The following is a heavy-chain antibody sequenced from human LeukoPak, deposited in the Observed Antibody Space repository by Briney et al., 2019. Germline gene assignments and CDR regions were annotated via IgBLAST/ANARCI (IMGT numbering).Heavy chain of an antibody. CDR1: GGSLSNYY. V-gene: IGHV4-4*07. J-gene: IGHJ6*04. CDR2: VYTSGST. D-gene: IGHD6-6*01. Sequence: SETLSLTCTVSGGSLSNYYWSWIRQPAGKGLEWIGRVYTSGSTNYNPSLKSRVTMSVDTSKNQFSLKLNSVTAADTAVYYCGRTGIGSSYYYGMDVWGKGNTVTVSS. CDR3: GRTGIGSSYYYGMDV.